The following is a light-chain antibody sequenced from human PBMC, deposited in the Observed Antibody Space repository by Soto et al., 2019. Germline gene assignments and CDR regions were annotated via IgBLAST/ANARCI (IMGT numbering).Light chain of an antibody. V-gene: IGKV3-20*01. CDR3: PQYGTSPPT. CDR1: QSVSASY. CDR2: GAS. J-gene: IGKJ1*01. Sequence: IVLTQSPDTLSLSPGERATLSCRASQSVSASYLAWYQHKPGQAPRLLISGASSRATGIPDRFSGSGSGTDFTLTISRLEPEDFAVFYCPQYGTSPPTFGQGTKVDI.